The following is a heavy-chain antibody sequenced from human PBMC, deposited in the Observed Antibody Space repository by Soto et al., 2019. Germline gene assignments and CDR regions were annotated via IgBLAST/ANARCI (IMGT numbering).Heavy chain of an antibody. CDR2: MNPNSGNT. CDR3: ARVPPSYDFWSGPANPEDYYYYYMDV. CDR1: GYTFTSYD. Sequence: ASVKVSCKASGYTFTSYDINWVRQATGQGLEWMGWMNPNSGNTGYAQKFQGRVTMTRNTSISTAYMELSSLRSEDTAVYYCARVPPSYDFWSGPANPEDYYYYYMDVWGKGTTVTVSS. D-gene: IGHD3-3*01. V-gene: IGHV1-8*01. J-gene: IGHJ6*03.